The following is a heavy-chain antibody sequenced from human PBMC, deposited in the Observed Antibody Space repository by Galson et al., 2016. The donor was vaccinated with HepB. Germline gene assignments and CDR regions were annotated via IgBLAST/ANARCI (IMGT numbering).Heavy chain of an antibody. CDR3: AKDQTTYDPGWYFDI. J-gene: IGHJ2*01. CDR2: ICSSGGSA. Sequence: SLRLSCAASGFTFSSYAMTWVRQAPGKGLEWVSGICSSGGSAYYGDSVKGRFSISKDNSKNTLYLQMNSLGDDDTDVYFCAKDQTTYDPGWYFDIWGRGTLVTVSS. D-gene: IGHD3-3*01. V-gene: IGHV3-23*01. CDR1: GFTFSSYA.